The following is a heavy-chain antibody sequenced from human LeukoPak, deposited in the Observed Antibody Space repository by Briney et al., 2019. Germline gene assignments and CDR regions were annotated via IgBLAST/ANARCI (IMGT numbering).Heavy chain of an antibody. D-gene: IGHD3-10*01. CDR1: GFTLNYYW. Sequence: GGSLRLSCAASGFTLNYYWLTWVRQAPGKGLEWVANIQQDGSEKYYVDSVKGRFIISRDNAKNSLYLQMNSLRAEDTAVYYCARVRKLRTRGVMDPLDYWGQGTLVTVSS. V-gene: IGHV3-7*01. CDR3: ARVRKLRTRGVMDPLDY. J-gene: IGHJ4*02. CDR2: IQQDGSEK.